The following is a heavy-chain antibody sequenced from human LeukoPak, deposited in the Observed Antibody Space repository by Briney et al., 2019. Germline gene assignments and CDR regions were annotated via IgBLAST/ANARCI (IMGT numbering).Heavy chain of an antibody. V-gene: IGHV7-4-1*02. CDR2: INSNTGSP. CDR1: GYSFINYA. J-gene: IGHJ4*02. D-gene: IGHD6-13*01. CDR3: ARDGYSSSWEGRLYSFQS. Sequence: AAVKVSCKASGYSFINYALYGVRPPPRQGLEGMGWINSNTGSPTYAQDFTGRLVFTLDISIHTAYLQISSLKPEDTAVYYCARDGYSSSWEGRLYSFQSWGQGTLVTVSS.